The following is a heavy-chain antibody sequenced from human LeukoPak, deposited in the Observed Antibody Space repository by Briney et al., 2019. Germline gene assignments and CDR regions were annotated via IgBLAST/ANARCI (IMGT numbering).Heavy chain of an antibody. V-gene: IGHV3-7*04. CDR2: INPDGREK. CDR3: ARSRRVGTSPFYGTDV. J-gene: IGHJ6*02. Sequence: GGSLRLSCAASGITFSGAYMTWLRQAPGKGLEWVANINPDGREKSYVDSVKGRFTISRDNAKDSLYLQMNSLRAEDTAVYYCARSRRVGTSPFYGTDVWGQGTTVTVSS. CDR1: GITFSGAY. D-gene: IGHD5-12*01.